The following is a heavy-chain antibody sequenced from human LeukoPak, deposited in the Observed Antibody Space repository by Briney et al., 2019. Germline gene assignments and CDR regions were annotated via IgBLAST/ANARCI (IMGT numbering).Heavy chain of an antibody. CDR2: IDPSGGST. CDR3: ARDRFEATTGTPYFDY. Sequence: ASVKVSCKASGYTFTRYYMHWVRQAPGQGLEWMGIIDPSGGSTSYAQNFQGGVTMTRDATTSTVYLELSSLRSEDTAVYYCARDRFEATTGTPYFDYWGQGTLVTVSS. CDR1: GYTFTRYY. V-gene: IGHV1-46*01. J-gene: IGHJ4*02. D-gene: IGHD6-13*01.